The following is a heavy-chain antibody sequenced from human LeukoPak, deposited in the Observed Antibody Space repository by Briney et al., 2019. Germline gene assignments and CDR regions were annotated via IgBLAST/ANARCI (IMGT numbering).Heavy chain of an antibody. J-gene: IGHJ5*02. D-gene: IGHD3-10*01. CDR2: ISSNGGST. V-gene: IGHV3-64D*09. Sequence: GGPLRLSCSASGFTFSSYAMHWVRQAPGKGLEYVSAISSNGGSTYYADSVKGRFTISRDNSKNTLYLQMSSLRAEDTAVYYCVKAPPRLLWFGELLSWGQGTLVTVSS. CDR1: GFTFSSYA. CDR3: VKAPPRLLWFGELLS.